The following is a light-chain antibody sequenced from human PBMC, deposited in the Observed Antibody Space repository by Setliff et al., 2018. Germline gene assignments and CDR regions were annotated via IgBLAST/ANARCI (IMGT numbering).Light chain of an antibody. J-gene: IGLJ2*01. CDR3: YSYAGGDTYAI. CDR2: DVS. CDR1: NNDVGAYNY. V-gene: IGLV2-23*02. Sequence: SVLTQPASVSGSPGQSVTISCTGTNNDVGAYNYVSWYQQHPGKAPKFMIYDVSKRSSGASDRFSGSKSVNTASLTISGLQAEDEGDYYCYSYAGGDTYAIFGGGTKVTVL.